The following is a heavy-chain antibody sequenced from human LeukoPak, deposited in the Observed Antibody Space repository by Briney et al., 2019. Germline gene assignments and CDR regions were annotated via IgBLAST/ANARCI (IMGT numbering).Heavy chain of an antibody. D-gene: IGHD1-1*01. V-gene: IGHV3-11*01. CDR1: GFTFSDYY. Sequence: AGGSLRLSCAASGFTFSDYYMSWIRQAPGKGLEWVSYIGSGDSTIYYADSVKGRFTISRDNTKNSLYLQMNSLRAEDTAVYYCARWNLVSDYWGQGTLVTVSS. CDR3: ARWNLVSDY. J-gene: IGHJ4*02. CDR2: IGSGDSTI.